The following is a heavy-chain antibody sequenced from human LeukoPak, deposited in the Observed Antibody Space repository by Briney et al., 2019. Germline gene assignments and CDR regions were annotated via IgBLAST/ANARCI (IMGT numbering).Heavy chain of an antibody. Sequence: SVKVSCKASGGTFSSYAISWVRQAPGQGLEWMGGITPIFGTANYAQKFQGRVTITADESTSTAYMELSSLRSEDTAVYYCARDPLARYCSSTSCFTDEIYYYYYGMDVWGQGTTVTVSS. D-gene: IGHD2-2*01. CDR2: ITPIFGTA. V-gene: IGHV1-69*01. CDR3: ARDPLARYCSSTSCFTDEIYYYYYGMDV. J-gene: IGHJ6*02. CDR1: GGTFSSYA.